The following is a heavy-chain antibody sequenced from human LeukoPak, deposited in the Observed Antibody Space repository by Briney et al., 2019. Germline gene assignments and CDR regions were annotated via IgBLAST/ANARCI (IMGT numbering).Heavy chain of an antibody. CDR1: GFTFSSYA. D-gene: IGHD5-18*01. CDR3: AKASGEGYRYGLFDY. V-gene: IGHV3-23*01. CDR2: ISCSGGST. J-gene: IGHJ4*02. Sequence: GGSLRLSCAASGFTFSSYAKSWVRHAPGKGLERVSAISCSGGSTSYADSVKGRFTISRDNSKNTPYLQMNSLITEDTAVDYCAKASGEGYRYGLFDYWGQGTLVTVSS.